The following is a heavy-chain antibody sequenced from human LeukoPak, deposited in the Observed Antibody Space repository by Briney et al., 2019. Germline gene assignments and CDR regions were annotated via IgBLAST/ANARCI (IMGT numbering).Heavy chain of an antibody. Sequence: ASVKVSCKAFGYNFISCYIHWVRQAPGQGLEWMGIINPSGGSTSYAQKFQDRVTMTRDTSTSTVYMELSSLKSEDTAVYYCAREDVVLVDAVRYYYYMDVWGKGTTVTVSS. V-gene: IGHV1-46*01. CDR3: AREDVVLVDAVRYYYYMDV. D-gene: IGHD2-8*01. CDR2: INPSGGST. CDR1: GYNFISCY. J-gene: IGHJ6*03.